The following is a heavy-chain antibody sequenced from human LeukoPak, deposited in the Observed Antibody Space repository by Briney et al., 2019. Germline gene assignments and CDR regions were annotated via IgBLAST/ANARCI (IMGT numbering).Heavy chain of an antibody. CDR1: GGSISSYY. D-gene: IGHD6-19*01. J-gene: IGHJ5*02. V-gene: IGHV4-59*01. CDR2: IYYSGST. CDR3: ARVGQQWLVAGWFDP. Sequence: SETLSLTCTVSGGSISSYYWSWIRQPPGKGLEWIGYIYYSGSTNYNPPLKSRVTISVDTSKNQFSLKLSSVTAADTAVYYCARVGQQWLVAGWFDPWGQGTLVTVSS.